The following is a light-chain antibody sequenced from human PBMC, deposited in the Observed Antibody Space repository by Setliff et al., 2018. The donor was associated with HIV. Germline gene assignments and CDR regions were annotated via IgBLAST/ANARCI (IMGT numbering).Light chain of an antibody. CDR3: SSYTSSSTLGV. V-gene: IGLV2-14*02. CDR2: DVS. J-gene: IGLJ1*01. Sequence: QSALTQPASVSGSPGQSITISCTGNSSNVGKYGFVSWYRQDPGKAPELIIYDVSNRPSGVSNRFSDSKSGNTASLTISGLQAEDEADYYCSSYTSSSTLGVFGTGTKVTVL. CDR1: SSNVGKYGF.